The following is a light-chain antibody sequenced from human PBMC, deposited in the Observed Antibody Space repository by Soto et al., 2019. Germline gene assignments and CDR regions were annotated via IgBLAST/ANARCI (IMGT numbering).Light chain of an antibody. CDR3: QQRSNWPPAIT. J-gene: IGKJ5*01. V-gene: IGKV3-11*01. Sequence: EIVLTQSPATLSLSPGESATLSGRASQSVSSYLAWYQQKPGQAPRLLIYDASNRATGIPARFSGSGSGTDFTLTTSSLEPEDFAVYYCQQRSNWPPAITVGQGTRLEIK. CDR1: QSVSSY. CDR2: DAS.